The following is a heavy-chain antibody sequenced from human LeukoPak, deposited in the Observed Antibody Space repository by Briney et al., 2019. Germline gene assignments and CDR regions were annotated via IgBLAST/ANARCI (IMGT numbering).Heavy chain of an antibody. CDR3: ARRNNIWLGVLRPGNFDY. D-gene: IGHD3-10*01. V-gene: IGHV5-51*01. Sequence: GESLKISCKGSGYSFGNFWIEWVRHMPGKGLEWIGSVYPGDSDIRYSPSFQGQVTISADESISTAYLKWGSLKASDTALYFCARRNNIWLGVLRPGNFDYWGQGTLVTVSS. CDR2: VYPGDSDI. J-gene: IGHJ4*02. CDR1: GYSFGNFW.